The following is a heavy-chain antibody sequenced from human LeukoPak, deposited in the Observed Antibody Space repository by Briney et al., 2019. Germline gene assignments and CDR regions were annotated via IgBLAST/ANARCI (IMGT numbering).Heavy chain of an antibody. Sequence: QAGGSLRLSCAASGFTFSSYAMSWVRQAPGKGLEWVSAISGSGGSTYYADSVKGRFTISRDNSKNTLYLQMNSLRAEDTAVYYCAKSSETPVWSGSWFDPWGQGTLVTVSS. J-gene: IGHJ5*02. CDR3: AKSSETPVWSGSWFDP. D-gene: IGHD3-3*01. CDR1: GFTFSSYA. CDR2: ISGSGGST. V-gene: IGHV3-23*01.